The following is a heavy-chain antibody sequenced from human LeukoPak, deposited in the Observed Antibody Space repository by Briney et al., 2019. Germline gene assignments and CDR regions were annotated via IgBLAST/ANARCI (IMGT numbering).Heavy chain of an antibody. CDR1: GFTFSSYA. CDR3: ARGVNYYGSSGYYLNWFDP. V-gene: IGHV3-64*01. D-gene: IGHD3-22*01. CDR2: ISSNGGST. J-gene: IGHJ5*02. Sequence: GGSLRLSCAASGFTFSSYAMHWVRQAPGKGLEYVSAISSNGGSTYYANSVKGRFTISRDNSKNTLYLQMGSLRAEDMAVYYCARGVNYYGSSGYYLNWFDPWGQGTPVTVSS.